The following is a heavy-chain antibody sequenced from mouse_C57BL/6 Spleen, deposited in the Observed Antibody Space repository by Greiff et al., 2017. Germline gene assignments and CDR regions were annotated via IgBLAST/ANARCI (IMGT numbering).Heavy chain of an antibody. CDR1: GYTFTDYE. V-gene: IGHV1-15*01. CDR3: TRGVYYDYDAGTWFAY. CDR2: IDPETGGT. D-gene: IGHD2-4*01. Sequence: QVQLQQSGAELVRPGASVTLSCKASGYTFTDYEMHWVKQTPVHGLEWIGAIDPETGGTAYNQKFKGKAILTADKSSSTAYMELRSLTSEDSAVYYCTRGVYYDYDAGTWFAYWGQGTLVTVSA. J-gene: IGHJ3*01.